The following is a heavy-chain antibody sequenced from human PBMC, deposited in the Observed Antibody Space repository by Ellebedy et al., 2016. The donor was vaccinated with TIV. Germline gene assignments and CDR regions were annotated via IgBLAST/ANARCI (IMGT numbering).Heavy chain of an antibody. CDR2: IIPIFGTA. J-gene: IGHJ2*01. Sequence: SVKVSXXASGGTFSSYAISWVRQAPGQGLEWMGGIIPIFGTANYAQKFQGRVTITADESTSTAYMELSSLRSEDTAVYYCARVRRDGSGSYYTGWYFDLWGRGTLVTVSS. D-gene: IGHD3-10*01. CDR1: GGTFSSYA. V-gene: IGHV1-69*13. CDR3: ARVRRDGSGSYYTGWYFDL.